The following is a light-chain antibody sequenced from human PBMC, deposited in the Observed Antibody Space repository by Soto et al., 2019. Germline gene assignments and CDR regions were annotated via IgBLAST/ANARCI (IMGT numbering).Light chain of an antibody. Sequence: QSALTQPPSASGSPGQSVTISCTGTSSDVGRYDDVSWYQQHPGKAPKIIIYDVSQRPSGVPDRFSGSKSGNTASLTVSGIQAQEYDDYAGNSYEDSNPYLFGPGTKLTVL. J-gene: IGLJ1*01. CDR1: SSDVGRYDD. CDR2: DVS. V-gene: IGLV2-8*01. CDR3: NSYEDSNPYL.